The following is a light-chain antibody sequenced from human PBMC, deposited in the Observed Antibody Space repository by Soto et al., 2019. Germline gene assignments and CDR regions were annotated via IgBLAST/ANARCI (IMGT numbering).Light chain of an antibody. CDR1: QDISNY. CDR2: GAS. J-gene: IGKJ1*01. V-gene: IGKV1-16*02. Sequence: QMTQSPSSLSASVGDRVTLTCRASQDISNYLTWFQQKPGTAPKSLMYGASRLQSGVPSKFSGSGSGTDFTLTISSLQPEDFATYYCQQYYSYPRKCGQGTKVAI. CDR3: QQYYSYPRK.